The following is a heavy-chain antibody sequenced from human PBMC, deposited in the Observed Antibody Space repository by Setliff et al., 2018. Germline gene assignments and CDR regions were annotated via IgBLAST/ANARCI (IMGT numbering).Heavy chain of an antibody. CDR2: IGHTGSI. D-gene: IGHD2-21*02. J-gene: IGHJ4*02. Sequence: SETLSLTCTVSGYSISSGYIWGWIRQPPGKGLEWVGNIGHTGSINYNPSLKSRLTISRDTSKNQVSLRLNSVTATDTAVYYCARDLGRGGDSDYWGQGILVTVSS. CDR3: ARDLGRGGDSDY. CDR1: GYSISSGYI. V-gene: IGHV4-38-2*02.